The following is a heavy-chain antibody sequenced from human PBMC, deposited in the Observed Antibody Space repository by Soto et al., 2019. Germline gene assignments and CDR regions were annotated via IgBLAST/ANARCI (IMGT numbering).Heavy chain of an antibody. CDR2: ISSSSSYI. CDR1: GFTFSSYS. Sequence: GGSLRLSCAASGFTFSSYSMNWVRQAPGKGLEWVSSISSSSSYIYYADSVKGRFTISRDNAKNSLYLQMNSLRAEDTAVYYCARDAGNRGFDPWGQGTLVTVSS. CDR3: ARDAGNRGFDP. J-gene: IGHJ5*02. D-gene: IGHD1-1*01. V-gene: IGHV3-21*01.